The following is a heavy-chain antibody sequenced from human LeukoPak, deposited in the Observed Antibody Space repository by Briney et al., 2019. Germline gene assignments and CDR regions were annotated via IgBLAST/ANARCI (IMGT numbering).Heavy chain of an antibody. CDR3: ARCPYYYGSGSYYNYYYYYMDV. V-gene: IGHV1-69*06. CDR2: IIPIFGTA. CDR1: GGTFISYA. Sequence: ASVTVSFKASGGTFISYAISWVRQAPGQGREWMGGIIPIFGTANYAQKFQGRVTITGEKATSRDYREVSRLRCEDTAVYYCARCPYYYGSGSYYNYYYYYMDVWGKGTTVTISS. D-gene: IGHD3-10*01. J-gene: IGHJ6*03.